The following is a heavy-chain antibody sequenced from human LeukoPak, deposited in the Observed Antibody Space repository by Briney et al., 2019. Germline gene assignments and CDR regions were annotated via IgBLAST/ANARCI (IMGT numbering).Heavy chain of an antibody. D-gene: IGHD2-2*02. CDR1: GYTFTSYY. V-gene: IGHV1-18*04. J-gene: IGHJ2*01. Sequence: GASVKVSCKASGYTFTSYYMHWVRQAPGQGLEWMGWISAYNGNTNYAQKLQGRVTMTTDTSTSTAYMELRSLRSDDTAVYYCARVEYPYWYFDLWGRGTLVTVSS. CDR2: ISAYNGNT. CDR3: ARVEYPYWYFDL.